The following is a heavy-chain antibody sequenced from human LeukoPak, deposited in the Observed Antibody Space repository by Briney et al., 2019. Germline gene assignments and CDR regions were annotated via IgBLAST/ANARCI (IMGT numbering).Heavy chain of an antibody. D-gene: IGHD7-27*01. Sequence: SETLSLTCTVSGGSISSYYWSWVRQPPGKGLEWIGYIYYSGSTNYNPSLKSRVTISVDTSKNQFSLKLSSVTAADTAVYYCARDRSLLTGVGWFDPWGQGTLVTVSS. CDR2: IYYSGST. J-gene: IGHJ5*02. CDR1: GGSISSYY. V-gene: IGHV4-59*13. CDR3: ARDRSLLTGVGWFDP.